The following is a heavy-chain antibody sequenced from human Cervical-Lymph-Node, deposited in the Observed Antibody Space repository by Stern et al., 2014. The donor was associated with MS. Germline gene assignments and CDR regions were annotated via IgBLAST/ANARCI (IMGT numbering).Heavy chain of an antibody. D-gene: IGHD6-19*01. V-gene: IGHV3-9*01. CDR2: IDWNRGTR. J-gene: IGHJ4*02. CDR3: VTRGSDWTFKY. Sequence: VQLVESGGDLVQPGGSLRLSWAASGITFLDYAMHWVRQAPGKGLEWVSGIDWNRGTRIYADSVKGRFTISRDNGRNSLYLEMNSLRIEDTALYFCVTRGSDWTFKYWGQGTLVTVSS. CDR1: GITFLDYA.